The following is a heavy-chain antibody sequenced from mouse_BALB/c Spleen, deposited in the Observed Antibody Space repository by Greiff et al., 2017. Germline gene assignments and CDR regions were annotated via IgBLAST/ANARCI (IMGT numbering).Heavy chain of an antibody. V-gene: IGHV1S126*01. CDR1: GYSFTSYW. D-gene: IGHD2-14*01. Sequence: QVQLQQSGPQLVRPGASVKISCKASGYSFTSYWMHWVKQRPGQGLEWIGMIDPSDSETRLNQKFKDKATLTVDKSSSTAYMQLSSPTSEDSAVYYCARSTYDTTGYYYAMDYWGQGTSVTVSS. CDR3: ARSTYDTTGYYYAMDY. CDR2: IDPSDSET. J-gene: IGHJ4*01.